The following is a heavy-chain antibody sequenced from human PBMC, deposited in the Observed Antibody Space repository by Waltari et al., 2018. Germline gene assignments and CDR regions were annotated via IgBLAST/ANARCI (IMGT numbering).Heavy chain of an antibody. CDR1: GGSFSGYY. Sequence: QVQLQQWGAGLLKPSETLSLTCAVYGGSFSGYYWSWIRQPPGTGLEWIGEINHSGSTNYNPSLKSRVTISVDTSKNQFSLKLSSVTAADTAVYYCARGKYSSSWSHNYYYYMDVWGKGTTVTVSS. CDR3: ARGKYSSSWSHNYYYYMDV. CDR2: INHSGST. J-gene: IGHJ6*03. V-gene: IGHV4-34*01. D-gene: IGHD6-13*01.